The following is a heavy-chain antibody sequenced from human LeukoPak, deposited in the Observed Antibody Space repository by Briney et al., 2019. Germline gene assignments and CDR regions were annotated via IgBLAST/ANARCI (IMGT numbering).Heavy chain of an antibody. Sequence: GESLKISCKGSGYRFTSYWIAWVRQMPGKGLEWMGIIYPGDSDTTYSPSFQGQVTISADKSLSTAYLQWSSLKASDTAMYYCARQPRELDSWGQGTLVTVSS. CDR2: IYPGDSDT. V-gene: IGHV5-51*01. J-gene: IGHJ4*02. CDR3: ARQPRELDS. CDR1: GYRFTSYW.